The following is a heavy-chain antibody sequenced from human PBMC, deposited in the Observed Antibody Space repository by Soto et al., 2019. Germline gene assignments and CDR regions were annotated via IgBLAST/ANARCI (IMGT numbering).Heavy chain of an antibody. V-gene: IGHV3-23*01. CDR3: ASAAREYYYYGMDV. CDR2: ISGSGGST. CDR1: GFTFSNYA. J-gene: IGHJ6*02. Sequence: EVQLLESGGGLVQPGGSLRLSCAASGFTFSNYAMSWVRQAPGKGLEWVSGISGSGGSTYYADSVKGRFTISRDNSKNTLYLQMNSLRAEDTAVYSCASAAREYYYYGMDVWGQGTTVTVSS.